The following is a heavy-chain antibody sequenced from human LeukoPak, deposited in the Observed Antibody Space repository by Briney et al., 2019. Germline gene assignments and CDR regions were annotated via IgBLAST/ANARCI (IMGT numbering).Heavy chain of an antibody. CDR1: GFTFSDYY. Sequence: GGSLRLSCAASGFTFSDYYMDWVRQAPGKGLEWVSSITSTSTYKYYADSLKGRFTISRDNAKNSLYLQMNSLRAEDTALYYCARVVVVPAANLRAFDIWGQGTMVTVSS. V-gene: IGHV3-21*04. CDR3: ARVVVVPAANLRAFDI. D-gene: IGHD2-2*01. J-gene: IGHJ3*02. CDR2: ITSTSTYK.